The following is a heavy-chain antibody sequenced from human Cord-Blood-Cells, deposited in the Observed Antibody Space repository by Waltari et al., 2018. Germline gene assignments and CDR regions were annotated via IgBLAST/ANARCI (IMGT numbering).Heavy chain of an antibody. J-gene: IGHJ4*02. CDR3: ARGRTVTNRYFDY. D-gene: IGHD4-17*01. Sequence: QVQLQQWGAGLLKPSETLSLTCAVYGGSFSGYSWRWIRQPPGKGLEWIGEIKHSGSTNYNPSLKSRVTISVDTSKNQFSLKLSSVTAADTAVYYCARGRTVTNRYFDYWGQGTLVTVSS. V-gene: IGHV4-34*01. CDR2: IKHSGST. CDR1: GGSFSGYS.